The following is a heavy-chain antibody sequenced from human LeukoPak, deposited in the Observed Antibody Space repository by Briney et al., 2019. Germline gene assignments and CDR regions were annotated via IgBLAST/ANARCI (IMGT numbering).Heavy chain of an antibody. CDR1: GFSFSSYS. CDR3: AILYSSSPLDY. Sequence: GGSLRLSCAASGFSFSSYSMKWVRQAPGKGLEWVSSISSSSNYIYYADSVKGRFTISRDNSKNTLYLQMNSLRAEDTAIYYCAILYSSSPLDYWDQGTLVTVSS. V-gene: IGHV3-21*04. D-gene: IGHD6-6*01. J-gene: IGHJ4*02. CDR2: ISSSSNYI.